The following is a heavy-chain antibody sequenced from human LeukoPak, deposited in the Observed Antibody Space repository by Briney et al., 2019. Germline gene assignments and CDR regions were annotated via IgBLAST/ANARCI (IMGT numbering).Heavy chain of an antibody. Sequence: ASVKVSCKTSGYTFTNYGISWVRQAPGQGLEWMGWINVYNGYTNYAQNLQGRVTMTTDTSTRTAYTELRSLRSDDTATYYCARGDSRVGGFDYWGQGTLVTVSS. D-gene: IGHD1-26*01. CDR2: INVYNGYT. V-gene: IGHV1-18*01. CDR3: ARGDSRVGGFDY. CDR1: GYTFTNYG. J-gene: IGHJ4*02.